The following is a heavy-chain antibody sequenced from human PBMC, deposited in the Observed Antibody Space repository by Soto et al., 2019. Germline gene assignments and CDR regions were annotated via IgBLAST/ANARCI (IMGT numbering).Heavy chain of an antibody. J-gene: IGHJ5*02. CDR3: ARGAVPGWFDP. CDR1: GGSISRGGYY. CDR2: IYHSGST. V-gene: IGHV4-31*03. Sequence: QVQLQESGPGLVKPSQTLSLTCTVSGGSISRGGYYWSWIRQHPGKGLEWIGYIYHSGSTYYNPSLKSRVTVSVDTSKKQFSLKLSSVTAADTAVYYCARGAVPGWFDPWGQGTLVTVSS.